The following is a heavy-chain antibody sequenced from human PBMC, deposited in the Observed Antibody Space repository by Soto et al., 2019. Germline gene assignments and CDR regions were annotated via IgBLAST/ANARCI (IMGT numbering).Heavy chain of an antibody. D-gene: IGHD5-12*01. Sequence: PTLVNPTQTLTLTCTFSGFSLTTSGVGVGWIRQPPGKALEWLALIYWDDDERYSPSLKSRLTITKDTSKNQVVLTMTNMDPVDTATYHCAHLLVATDFDYWGQGTLVTVSS. CDR1: GFSLTTSGVG. CDR3: AHLLVATDFDY. J-gene: IGHJ4*02. V-gene: IGHV2-5*02. CDR2: IYWDDDE.